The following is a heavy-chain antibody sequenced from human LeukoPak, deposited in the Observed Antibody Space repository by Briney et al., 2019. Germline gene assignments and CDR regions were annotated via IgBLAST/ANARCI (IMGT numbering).Heavy chain of an antibody. Sequence: SVKVSCKASGGTFSSYAISWVRQAPGQGLEWMGGIIPIFGTANYAQKFQGRVTITTDESTSTAYMELSSLRSEDTAVYYCAGGSSGLVRGYFDYWGQGTLVTVSS. CDR1: GGTFSSYA. D-gene: IGHD3-22*01. V-gene: IGHV1-69*05. CDR2: IIPIFGTA. CDR3: AGGSSGLVRGYFDY. J-gene: IGHJ4*02.